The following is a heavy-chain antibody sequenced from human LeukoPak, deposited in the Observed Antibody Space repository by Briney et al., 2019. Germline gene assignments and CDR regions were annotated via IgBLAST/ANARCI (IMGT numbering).Heavy chain of an antibody. V-gene: IGHV1-2*02. J-gene: IGHJ5*02. CDR3: ARGAEYYDFWSGYSTNGFDP. Sequence: ASVKVSCKASGYTFTSYGISWVRQAPGQGLEWMGWINPNSGGTNYAQKFQGRVTMTRDTSISTAYMELSRLRSDDTAVYYCARGAEYYDFWSGYSTNGFDPWGQGTPVTVSS. D-gene: IGHD3-3*01. CDR1: GYTFTSYG. CDR2: INPNSGGT.